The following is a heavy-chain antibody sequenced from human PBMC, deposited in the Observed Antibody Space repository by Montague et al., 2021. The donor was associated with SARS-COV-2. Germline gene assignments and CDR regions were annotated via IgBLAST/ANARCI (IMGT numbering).Heavy chain of an antibody. CDR1: GFSLSTSGMC. V-gene: IGHV2-70*01. CDR2: IDWEGDT. J-gene: IGHJ6*02. Sequence: PALVKPTQTLTLTCTFSGFSLSTSGMCVSWIRQPPGKALEWLAVIDWEGDTHYSTSLKTRLTISKDTTGNQVVLTVTNMDPVDTATYYCARILSRLGNYGAVFHYGMDVWGQGTTVTVSS. CDR3: ARILSRLGNYGAVFHYGMDV. D-gene: IGHD4-17*01.